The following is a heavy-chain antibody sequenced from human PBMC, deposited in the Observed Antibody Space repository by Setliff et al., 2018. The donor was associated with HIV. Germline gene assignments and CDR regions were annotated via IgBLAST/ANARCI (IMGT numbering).Heavy chain of an antibody. Sequence: LSLTCTVSGDSFSSNSNHWGWIRQPPGKGLEWIGNIKYGGTTYYNPSLKSRVSISIDTSKSQFSLKLNSVTAADTAVYYCARGLSIFGVATPGFYSFMDVWGKGTTVTVSS. D-gene: IGHD3-3*01. CDR3: ARGLSIFGVATPGFYSFMDV. CDR2: IKYGGTT. J-gene: IGHJ6*03. CDR1: GDSFSSNSNH. V-gene: IGHV4-39*07.